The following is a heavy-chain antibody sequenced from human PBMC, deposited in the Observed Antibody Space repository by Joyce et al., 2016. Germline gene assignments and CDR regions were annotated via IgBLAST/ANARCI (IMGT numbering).Heavy chain of an antibody. CDR1: GFTLSHYS. J-gene: IGHJ4*02. D-gene: IGHD2/OR15-2a*01. V-gene: IGHV3-30*14. CDR2: GSFDGQNK. Sequence: QVKLVESGGGVVQPGRSLRLSCRMSGFTLSHYSMHWVRQAPGKGLEGVAVGSFDGQNKNYADSVKGRFTISRDDSKTTLYLQMDSLRSDDAGIYYCARDGSMDNWGQGTLVTVSS. CDR3: ARDGSMDN.